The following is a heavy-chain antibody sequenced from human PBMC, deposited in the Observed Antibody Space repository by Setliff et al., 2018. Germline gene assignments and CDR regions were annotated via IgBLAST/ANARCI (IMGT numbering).Heavy chain of an antibody. J-gene: IGHJ4*02. D-gene: IGHD3-3*01. V-gene: IGHV4-61*05. CDR2: LSYSGST. Sequence: SETLSLTCTVSGGSISSTNHYWSWIRQPPGKGLEWIGDLSYSGSTKYNPSLKNRVTISVDTSKKQSSLKLSSVTAADTAVYYCAYSSDYDFWSGYPPALDYWGQGTLVTVSS. CDR3: AYSSDYDFWSGYPPALDY. CDR1: GGSISSTNHY.